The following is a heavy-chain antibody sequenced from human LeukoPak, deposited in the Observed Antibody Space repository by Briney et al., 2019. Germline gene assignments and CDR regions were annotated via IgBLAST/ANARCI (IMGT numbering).Heavy chain of an antibody. CDR2: ITSSSSSM. J-gene: IGHJ4*02. CDR3: TTDTDGWNLDYYDSSGYEDY. CDR1: GFTFSSYR. D-gene: IGHD3-22*01. Sequence: GGSLRLSCAASGFTFSSYRMHWVRQAPGKGLEWVSSITSSSSSMSYADSVEGRFTISRDNAKNSLYLQMNSLSAEDTAVYYCTTDTDGWNLDYYDSSGYEDYWGQGTLVTVSS. V-gene: IGHV3-21*01.